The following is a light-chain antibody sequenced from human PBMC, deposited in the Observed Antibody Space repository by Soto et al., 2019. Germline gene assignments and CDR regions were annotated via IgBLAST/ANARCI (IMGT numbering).Light chain of an antibody. V-gene: IGKV1D-16*01. J-gene: IGKJ4*01. Sequence: DVQMTQSPSSLSASVGDRVTITCRASQDINSYLAWYQQKPGNAPKSLIYAASSLQTGVPSRFSGSESGTDFTLTINNLQPEESATYYCQQYNMYPPTFGGGTKVEIK. CDR1: QDINSY. CDR2: AAS. CDR3: QQYNMYPPT.